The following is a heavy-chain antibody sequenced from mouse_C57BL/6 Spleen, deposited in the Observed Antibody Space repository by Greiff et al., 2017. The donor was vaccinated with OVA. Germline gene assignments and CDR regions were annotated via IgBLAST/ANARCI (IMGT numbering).Heavy chain of an antibody. V-gene: IGHV1-72*01. CDR1: GYTFTSYW. Sequence: QVQLQQPGAELVKPGASVKLSCKASGYTFTSYWMHWVKQRPGRGLEWIGRIDPNSGGTKYNEKFKSKATLTVDKPSSTAYMQLSSLTSEDSAVYYCVRDLGTTEVATGYYAMDYWGQGTSVTVSS. J-gene: IGHJ4*01. D-gene: IGHD1-1*01. CDR3: VRDLGTTEVATGYYAMDY. CDR2: IDPNSGGT.